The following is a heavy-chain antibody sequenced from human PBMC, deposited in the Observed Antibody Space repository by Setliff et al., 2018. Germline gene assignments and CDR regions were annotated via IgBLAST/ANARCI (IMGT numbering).Heavy chain of an antibody. J-gene: IGHJ6*03. CDR2: IIPIFGTT. CDR1: GFGFTTFG. Sequence: SVKVSCKTSGFGFTTFGFSWVRQAPGQGLEWMGGIIPIFGTTDYAQKFQGRVTITTDESTSTAYMEMSSLRSEDTAVYYCARERGDIVSTTSYYYYMDVWGKGTTVTVSS. D-gene: IGHD5-12*01. V-gene: IGHV1-69*05. CDR3: ARERGDIVSTTSYYYYMDV.